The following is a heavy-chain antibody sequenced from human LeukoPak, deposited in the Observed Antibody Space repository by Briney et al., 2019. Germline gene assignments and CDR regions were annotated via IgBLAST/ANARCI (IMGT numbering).Heavy chain of an antibody. Sequence: GGSLRLSCAASGFTVSSNYMSWVRQAPGKGLEWVSVIYSGGSTYYADSVKGRFTISRDNSKNTLYLQMNSLRAEDTAVYYCAKGALRGIAVAGTGFGYWGQGTLVTVSS. CDR3: AKGALRGIAVAGTGFGY. CDR2: IYSGGST. J-gene: IGHJ4*02. D-gene: IGHD6-19*01. CDR1: GFTVSSNY. V-gene: IGHV3-66*01.